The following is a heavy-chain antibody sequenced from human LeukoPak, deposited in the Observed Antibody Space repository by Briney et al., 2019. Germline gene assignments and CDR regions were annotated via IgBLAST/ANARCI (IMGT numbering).Heavy chain of an antibody. D-gene: IGHD6-19*01. CDR1: GGSISSSSYY. CDR3: ARIRGIAVRIDY. V-gene: IGHV4-39*07. CDR2: IYYSGST. Sequence: SETLSLTCTVSGGSISSSSYYWGWIRQPPGKGLEWIGSIYYSGSTYYNPSLKSRVTISVDTSKNQFSLKLSSVTTADTAVYYCARIRGIAVRIDYWGQGTLVTVSS. J-gene: IGHJ4*02.